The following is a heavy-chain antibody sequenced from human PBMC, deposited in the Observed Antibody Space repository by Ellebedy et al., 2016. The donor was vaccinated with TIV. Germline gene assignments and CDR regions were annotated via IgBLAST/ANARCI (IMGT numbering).Heavy chain of an antibody. CDR1: GGSISSSSYY. V-gene: IGHV4-39*01. CDR3: AIMRYCGGDCWYFDY. J-gene: IGHJ4*02. Sequence: MPSETLSLTCTVSGGSISSSSYYWGWIRQPPGKGREWIGSIYYTGRIYYKPHHKSRVSISVDTSKNQFSLQLSSVTAADKAVYYCAIMRYCGGDCWYFDYWGQGTLVTVSS. CDR2: IYYTGRI. D-gene: IGHD2-21*02.